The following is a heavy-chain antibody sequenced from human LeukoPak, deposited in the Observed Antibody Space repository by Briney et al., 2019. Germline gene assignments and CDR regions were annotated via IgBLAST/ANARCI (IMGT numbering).Heavy chain of an antibody. CDR3: ARQSFIAPRPLGSET. CDR2: VYHGGST. Sequence: PSETLSLTCTVSGDSITSNSHYWAWIRQPPGKGLEWIGSVYHGGSTLYTPSLRSRVTISVDTSKKQFSLRLMSVTAADTAVYHRARQSFIAPRPLGSETWGQGAQVT. CDR1: GDSITSNSHY. D-gene: IGHD6-13*01. J-gene: IGHJ4*03. V-gene: IGHV4-39*01.